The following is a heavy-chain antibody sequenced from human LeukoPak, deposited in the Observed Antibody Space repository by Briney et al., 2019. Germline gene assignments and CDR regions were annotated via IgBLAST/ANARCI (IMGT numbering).Heavy chain of an antibody. J-gene: IGHJ4*02. V-gene: IGHV4-31*03. CDR2: IYYTGGT. D-gene: IGHD6-13*01. CDR1: GDSITSGSYY. CDR3: ARLDIAAAAVYYFDY. Sequence: SETLSLTCTVSGDSITSGSYYWAWIRQHPGKGLEWIGYIYYTGGTHYNPSLKSRLTISVDTSENHFSLKLSSVTAADTAVYYCARLDIAAAAVYYFDYWGQGTLVTVSS.